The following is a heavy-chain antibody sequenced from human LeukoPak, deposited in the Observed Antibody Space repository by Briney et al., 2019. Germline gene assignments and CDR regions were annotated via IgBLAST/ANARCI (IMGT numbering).Heavy chain of an antibody. V-gene: IGHV4-61*02. CDR1: GGSISSGSYY. J-gene: IGHJ4*02. CDR3: ARSEDYYDSSGHAFDF. CDR2: IYTSGST. Sequence: TSETLSLTCTVSGGSISSGSYYWSWIRQPAGKGLEWIGRIYTSGSTNYNPSLKSRVTISVDTSKNQFSLKLSSMTAADTAVYYCARSEDYYDSSGHAFDFWGQGTLVTVSS. D-gene: IGHD3-22*01.